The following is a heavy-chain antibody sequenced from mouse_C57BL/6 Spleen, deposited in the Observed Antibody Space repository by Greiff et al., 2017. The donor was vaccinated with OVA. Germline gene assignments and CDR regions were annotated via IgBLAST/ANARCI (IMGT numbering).Heavy chain of an antibody. CDR1: GYSFTDYN. Sequence: EVHLVESGPELVKPGASVKISCKASGYSFTDYNLNWVKQSNGKSLEWIGVINPNYGTTSYNQKFKGKATLTVDQSSSTAYMQLNSLTSEDSAVYYCARGSSYGYFDVWGTGTTVTGSS. CDR2: INPNYGTT. CDR3: ARGSSYGYFDV. D-gene: IGHD1-1*01. V-gene: IGHV1-39*01. J-gene: IGHJ1*03.